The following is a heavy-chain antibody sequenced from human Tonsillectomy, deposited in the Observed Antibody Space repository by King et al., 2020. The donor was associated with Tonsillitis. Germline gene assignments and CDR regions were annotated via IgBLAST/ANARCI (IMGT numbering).Heavy chain of an antibody. Sequence: VQLVQSWGGLVQPGRSLRLSCTASGFTFGDYGMSWFRQAPGKGLAWVGYIRSNVYGGTTEYAASVKGRFTISRDDSESVAYLQMNTLKTEDTAVYYCTQSAIFGGPGGRGTLVTVSS. J-gene: IGHJ4*02. D-gene: IGHD3-3*01. V-gene: IGHV3-49*03. CDR1: GFTFGDYG. CDR2: IRSNVYGGTT. CDR3: TQSAIFGGP.